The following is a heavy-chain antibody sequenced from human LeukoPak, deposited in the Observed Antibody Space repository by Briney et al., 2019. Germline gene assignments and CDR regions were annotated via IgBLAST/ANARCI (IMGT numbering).Heavy chain of an antibody. D-gene: IGHD6-19*01. J-gene: IGHJ4*02. V-gene: IGHV4-30-2*01. CDR1: GGSISNGGFY. CDR3: ARVSSGWYGEE. CDR2: IYHSGST. Sequence: SQTLSLTCTVSGGSISNGGFYWSWIRQPPGKGLEWIGYIYHSGSTYYNPSLKSRVTISVDRSKNQFSLKLSSVTAADTAVYYCARVSSGWYGEEWGQGTLVTVSS.